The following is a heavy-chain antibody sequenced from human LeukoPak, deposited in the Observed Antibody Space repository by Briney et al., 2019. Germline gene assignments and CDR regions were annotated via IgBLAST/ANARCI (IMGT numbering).Heavy chain of an antibody. D-gene: IGHD3-22*01. CDR3: ARLTQDLSYYYDSSGYSFDF. V-gene: IGHV4-4*07. J-gene: IGHJ4*02. CDR1: GGSISSYY. Sequence: SETLSLTCTVSGGSISSYYWSWIRQPAGKGLEWIGRIYTSGSTNYNPSLRSRVTISVDTSKNQFSLKLSSVTAADTAVYFCARLTQDLSYYYDSSGYSFDFWGQGTLVTVSS. CDR2: IYTSGST.